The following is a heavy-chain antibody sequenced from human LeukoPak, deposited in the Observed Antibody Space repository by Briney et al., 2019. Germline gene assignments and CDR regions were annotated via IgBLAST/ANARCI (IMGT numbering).Heavy chain of an antibody. D-gene: IGHD6-19*01. V-gene: IGHV1-2*02. CDR1: GYTFTGYY. Sequence: ASVKVSCKASGYTFTGYYMHWVRQAPGQGLEWMGWINANSGDTRYAQNLQGRVTMTRDTSISTAYMELSSLRSDDTAVYYCARDRASSGSYNWFDPWGQGTLVTVSS. J-gene: IGHJ5*02. CDR2: INANSGDT. CDR3: ARDRASSGSYNWFDP.